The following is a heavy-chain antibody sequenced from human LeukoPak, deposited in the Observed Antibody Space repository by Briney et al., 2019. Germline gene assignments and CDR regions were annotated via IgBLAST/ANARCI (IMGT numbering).Heavy chain of an antibody. V-gene: IGHV3-23*01. D-gene: IGHD1-7*01. CDR2: ISGSGGTT. CDR1: GFTFSNSA. J-gene: IGHJ4*02. Sequence: PGGSLRLSCAASGFTFSNSAMTWVRQTPGKGLEWVSAISGSGGTTYYADSVKGRFTISRDNSKNTLFLQMNSLRAEDTAVYYCAKEGKTRNWNYYQAKAVYWGQGTLVTVSS. CDR3: AKEGKTRNWNYYQAKAVY.